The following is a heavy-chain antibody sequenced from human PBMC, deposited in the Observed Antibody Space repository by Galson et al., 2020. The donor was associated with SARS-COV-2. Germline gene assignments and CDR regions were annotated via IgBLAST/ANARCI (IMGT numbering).Heavy chain of an antibody. CDR1: GGSISSSSSY. Sequence: SETLSLTCTVSGGSISSSSSYWGWIRQPPGQGREWIGSVYYSGTTYYNPSLKSRVTVSLDMSKSQFSLGLNSVTAADTAVYYCARLMGSADYWGQGTLVTVSS. CDR2: VYYSGTT. CDR3: ARLMGSADY. J-gene: IGHJ4*02. D-gene: IGHD2-8*01. V-gene: IGHV4-39*01.